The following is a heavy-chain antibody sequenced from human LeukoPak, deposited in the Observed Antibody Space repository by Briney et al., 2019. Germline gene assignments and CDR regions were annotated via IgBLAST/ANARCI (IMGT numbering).Heavy chain of an antibody. D-gene: IGHD2-2*01. Sequence: SETLSLTYAVSGYSISSGYYWGWIRQPPGKGLEWIGSIYHSGSTYYNPSLKSRVTISVDTSKNQFSLKLSSVTAADTAVYYCARLWRSSTSCRDWGQGTLVTVSS. CDR3: ARLWRSSTSCRD. V-gene: IGHV4-38-2*01. CDR2: IYHSGST. CDR1: GYSISSGYY. J-gene: IGHJ4*02.